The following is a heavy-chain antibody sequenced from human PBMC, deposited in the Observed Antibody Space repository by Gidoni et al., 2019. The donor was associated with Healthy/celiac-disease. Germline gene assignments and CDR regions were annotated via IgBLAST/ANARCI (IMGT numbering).Heavy chain of an antibody. D-gene: IGHD6-13*01. CDR2: IYYSGST. V-gene: IGHV4-59*01. CDR1: GGSISSYY. J-gene: IGHJ4*02. CDR3: ARMGYSSSWSPGADY. Sequence: QVQLQESGPGLVKPSETLSLTCTVSGGSISSYYWSWIRQPPGKGLEWIGYIYYSGSTNYNPSLKSRVTISVDTSKNQFSLKLSSVTAADTAVYYCARMGYSSSWSPGADYWGQGTLVTVSS.